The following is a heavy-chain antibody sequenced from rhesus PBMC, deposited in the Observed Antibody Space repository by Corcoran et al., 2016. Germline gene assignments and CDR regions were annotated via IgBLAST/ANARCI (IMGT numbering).Heavy chain of an antibody. CDR1: GGSISRSNW. J-gene: IGHJ4*01. CDR3: ARDWYSGSWSPYYFDY. D-gene: IGHD6-25*01. Sequence: QVQLQESGPAVVKPSETLSLTCAVSGGSISRSNWWSWIRQSPGKGLEWIGGIYGSYVSTEYNPSLSSRVTMSKDTSKNQFSLTLSSVTAAATAVYYCARDWYSGSWSPYYFDYWGQGVLVPVSS. V-gene: IGHV4-93*01. CDR2: IYGSYVST.